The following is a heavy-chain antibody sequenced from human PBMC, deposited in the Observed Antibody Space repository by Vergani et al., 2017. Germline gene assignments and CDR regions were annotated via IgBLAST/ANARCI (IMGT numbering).Heavy chain of an antibody. D-gene: IGHD5-12*01. CDR2: ISGSGGST. J-gene: IGHJ6*02. V-gene: IGHV3-23*01. CDR1: GFTFNHYA. Sequence: EVQLLESGGDLVQPGGSLRLSCAASGFTFNHYAMNWVRQAPGKGLEWVSGISGSGGSTYYAGSVKGRFTISRDSSKNTLYLQMNSLSAGDTAVYYCAKSNPRKSGYDYLYCYHAMDFWGQGTTVTVSS. CDR3: AKSNPRKSGYDYLYCYHAMDF.